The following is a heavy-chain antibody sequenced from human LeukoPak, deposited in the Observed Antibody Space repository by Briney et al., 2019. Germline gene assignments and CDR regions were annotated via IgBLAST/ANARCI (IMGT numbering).Heavy chain of an antibody. CDR1: GGSISSGDYY. Sequence: SETLSLTCTVSGGSISSGDYYWSWIRQPPGKGLEWIGYIYYSGSTYYNPSLKSRVTISVDTSKNQLSLKLSSVTAADTAVYYCARDQIAAAGGFDHWGQGTLVTVSS. CDR3: ARDQIAAAGGFDH. CDR2: IYYSGST. V-gene: IGHV4-30-4*01. J-gene: IGHJ4*02. D-gene: IGHD6-13*01.